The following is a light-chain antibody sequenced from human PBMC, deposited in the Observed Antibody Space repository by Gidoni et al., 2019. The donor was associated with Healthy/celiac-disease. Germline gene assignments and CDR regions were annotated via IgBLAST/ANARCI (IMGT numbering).Light chain of an antibody. V-gene: IGKV4-1*01. CDR1: QSILYSSNNKNY. CDR3: QQYYSTPLT. CDR2: WAS. J-gene: IGKJ4*01. Sequence: DIVMTHSPDSLAVSLGERATINCKSSQSILYSSNNKNYSAWYQQKPGQPPKLLIYWASTRESGVPDRFSGSGSGTDFTLTISSLQAEDVAVYYCQQYYSTPLTFGGGTKVEIK.